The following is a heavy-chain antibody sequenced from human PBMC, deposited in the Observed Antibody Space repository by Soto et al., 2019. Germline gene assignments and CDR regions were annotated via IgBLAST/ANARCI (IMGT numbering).Heavy chain of an antibody. V-gene: IGHV4-39*01. CDR3: ARQDGAAAGDPDFDY. CDR1: GCSISSSRYK. D-gene: IGHD6-13*01. Sequence: SETLSLTYTVSGCSISSSRYKWGRTRQPPGKGLEWIGSIYYSGSTYYNPSLKSRVTISVDTSKNQFSLKLSSVTAAYTAVYYCARQDGAAAGDPDFDYWGQGTLVTVS. J-gene: IGHJ4*02. CDR2: IYYSGST.